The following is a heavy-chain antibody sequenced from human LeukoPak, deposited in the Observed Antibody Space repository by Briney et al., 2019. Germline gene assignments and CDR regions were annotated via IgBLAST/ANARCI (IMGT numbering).Heavy chain of an antibody. CDR3: AKDLIGFNFWSGYFWGIDY. D-gene: IGHD3-3*01. J-gene: IGHJ4*02. Sequence: GGSLRLSCAASGFTFSSYWMHWVRQAPGKGLVWVSRINSDGSSTSYADSVRGRFSISRDNAKNTLYLQMNSLRAEDTAVYYCAKDLIGFNFWSGYFWGIDYWGQGTLVTVSS. CDR2: INSDGSST. V-gene: IGHV3-74*01. CDR1: GFTFSSYW.